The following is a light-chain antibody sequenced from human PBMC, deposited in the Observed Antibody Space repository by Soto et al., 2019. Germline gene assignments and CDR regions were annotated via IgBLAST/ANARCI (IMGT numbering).Light chain of an antibody. CDR2: DVS. J-gene: IGLJ2*01. CDR1: SSDVGGYNY. V-gene: IGLV2-14*01. Sequence: QSVLTQPASVSGSPGQSITISCTGTSSDVGGYNYVSWYQQHPGKAPKLMIYDVSNRPSGVSNRFSGSKSGNTASLTISGLQAEAEADYYCSSYTRSSNLVVFGGGTKLTVL. CDR3: SSYTRSSNLVV.